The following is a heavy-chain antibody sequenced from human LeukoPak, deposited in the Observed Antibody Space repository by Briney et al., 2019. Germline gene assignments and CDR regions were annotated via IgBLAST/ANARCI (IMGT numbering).Heavy chain of an antibody. J-gene: IGHJ5*02. CDR3: ARVGCSSTSCYAGGWFDP. CDR1: GFTVSSNY. V-gene: IGHV3-53*01. CDR2: IYSGGST. D-gene: IGHD2-2*01. Sequence: PGGSLCLSCAASGFTVSSNYMSWVRQAPGTGLEWVSVIYSGGSTYYADSVKGRFTISRDNSKNTLYLQMNSLRAEDTAVYYCARVGCSSTSCYAGGWFDPWGQGTLVTVSS.